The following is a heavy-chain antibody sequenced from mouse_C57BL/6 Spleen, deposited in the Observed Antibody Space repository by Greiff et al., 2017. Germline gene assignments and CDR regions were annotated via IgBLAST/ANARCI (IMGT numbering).Heavy chain of an antibody. V-gene: IGHV5-4*01. J-gene: IGHJ1*03. Sequence: EVQVVESGGGLVKPGGSLKLSCAASGFTFSSYAMSWVRQTPEKRLEWVATISDGGSYTYYPDNVKGRFTISRDNAKNNLYLQMSHLKSEDTAMYYGARVYGSSYAWYFDVWGTGTTVTVSS. CDR3: ARVYGSSYAWYFDV. D-gene: IGHD1-1*01. CDR1: GFTFSSYA. CDR2: ISDGGSYT.